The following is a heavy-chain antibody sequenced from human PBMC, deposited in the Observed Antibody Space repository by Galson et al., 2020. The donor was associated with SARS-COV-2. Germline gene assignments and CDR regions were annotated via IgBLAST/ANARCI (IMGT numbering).Heavy chain of an antibody. D-gene: IGHD5-18*01. CDR2: INHSGST. CDR1: GGSFSGYY. V-gene: IGHV4-34*01. J-gene: IGHJ6*02. CDR3: ARWGTTAMVEYYYYGMDV. Sequence: ETSETLSLTCAVYGGSFSGYYWSWIRQPPGKGLEWIGEINHSGSTNYNPSLKSRVTISVDTSKNQFSLKLSSVTAADTAVYYCARWGTTAMVEYYYYGMDVWGQGTTVTVSS.